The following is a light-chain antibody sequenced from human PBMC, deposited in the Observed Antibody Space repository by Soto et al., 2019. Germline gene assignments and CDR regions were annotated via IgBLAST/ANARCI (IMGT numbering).Light chain of an antibody. CDR2: DTS. J-gene: IGLJ2*01. Sequence: QAVVTQEPSLTVSPGGTVTLTCGSSTGDVTSGHFPYWIQQKPGQAPRTLIYDTSSKNSWTPARFSGSLLGGKAALTLSGAQPEDETDYYCLLAYDSIRVFGGGTQLTVL. V-gene: IGLV7-46*01. CDR3: LLAYDSIRV. CDR1: TGDVTSGHF.